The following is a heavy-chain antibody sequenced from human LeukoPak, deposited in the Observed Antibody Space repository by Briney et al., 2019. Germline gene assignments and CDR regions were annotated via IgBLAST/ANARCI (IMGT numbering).Heavy chain of an antibody. CDR3: ARGRGSSSWMYLDY. Sequence: SETLSLTCAVYGGSFSGYYWSWIRQPPGKGLEWIGEINHSGSTNYNPSLKSRVTISVDTSKNQFSLKLSSVTAADTAVYYCARGRGSSSWMYLDYWGQGTLVTVSS. CDR2: INHSGST. J-gene: IGHJ4*02. D-gene: IGHD6-13*01. V-gene: IGHV4-34*01. CDR1: GGSFSGYY.